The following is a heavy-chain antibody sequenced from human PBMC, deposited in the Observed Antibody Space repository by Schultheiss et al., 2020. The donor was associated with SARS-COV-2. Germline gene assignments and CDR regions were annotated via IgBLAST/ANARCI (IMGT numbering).Heavy chain of an antibody. D-gene: IGHD6-13*01. CDR2: IYYSGST. V-gene: IGHV4-31*01. Sequence: SETLSLTCTVSGGSISSGGYYWSWIRQHPGKGLEWIGYIYYSGSTYYNPSLKSLVTISVDTSKNQFSLKLSSVTAADTAVYYCARLEFNSWSYNWFDPWGQGTLVTVSS. CDR1: GGSISSGGYY. J-gene: IGHJ5*02. CDR3: ARLEFNSWSYNWFDP.